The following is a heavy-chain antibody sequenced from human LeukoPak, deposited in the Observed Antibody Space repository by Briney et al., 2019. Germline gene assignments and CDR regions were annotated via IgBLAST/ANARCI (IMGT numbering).Heavy chain of an antibody. J-gene: IGHJ4*02. CDR3: ALTDTAMGSPYY. Sequence: ASVKVSCKASGYTFTSYGISWVRQAPGQGLEWMGWISAYNGNTNYAQKLQGRVTMTTDTSTSTAYMELGSLRSDDTAVYYCALTDTAMGSPYYWGQGTLVTVSS. V-gene: IGHV1-18*01. CDR2: ISAYNGNT. D-gene: IGHD5-18*01. CDR1: GYTFTSYG.